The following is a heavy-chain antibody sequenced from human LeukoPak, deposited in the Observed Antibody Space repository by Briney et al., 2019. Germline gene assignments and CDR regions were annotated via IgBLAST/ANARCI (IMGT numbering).Heavy chain of an antibody. CDR3: AKGSKEVLFTRDHYMDV. V-gene: IGHV3-30*02. CDR1: GFTFSSYA. J-gene: IGHJ6*03. CDR2: IRYDGSNK. D-gene: IGHD3-3*01. Sequence: PGGSLRLSCAASGFTFSSYAMHRVRQAPGKGLEWVTFIRYDGSNKYYADSVKGRFTISRDNSKNTLYLQMNSLRAEDTAVYYCAKGSKEVLFTRDHYMDVWGKGTTVTISS.